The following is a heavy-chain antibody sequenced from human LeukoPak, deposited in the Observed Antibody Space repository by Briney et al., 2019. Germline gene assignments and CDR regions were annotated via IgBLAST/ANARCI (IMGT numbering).Heavy chain of an antibody. CDR3: AKGLYHFFGSGTYTLEY. D-gene: IGHD3-10*01. V-gene: IGHV3-23*01. CDR2: LSGGGTGA. CDR1: GFSFSHYA. J-gene: IGHJ4*02. Sequence: EGSLRLSCAASGFSFSHYAMSWVRQAPGRGLEWVSALSGGGTGAVYADSVKGRFTISRDNSKNTLYLQMNNLRAEDRAVYFCAKGLYHFFGSGTYTLEYWGQGTQVTVSS.